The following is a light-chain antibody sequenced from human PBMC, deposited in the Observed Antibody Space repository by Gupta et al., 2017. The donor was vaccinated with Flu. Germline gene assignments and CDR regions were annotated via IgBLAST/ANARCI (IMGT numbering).Light chain of an antibody. CDR2: EDN. CDR3: QSYDSSNHWV. J-gene: IGLJ3*02. V-gene: IGLV6-57*03. CDR1: SGSIASND. Sequence: FMLTQPHSVSESPGQTVTISCTRSSGSIASNDVQWYQQRPGSAPTTVIYEDNQRPSGVPDRFSGSIDSSSNSASLTISGLKTEDEADYYCQSYDSSNHWVFGGGTKLTVL.